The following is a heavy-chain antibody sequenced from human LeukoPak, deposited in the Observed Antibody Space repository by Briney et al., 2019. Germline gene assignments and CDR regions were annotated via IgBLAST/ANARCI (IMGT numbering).Heavy chain of an antibody. CDR2: ISGSGGST. CDR1: GGSFSGYY. J-gene: IGHJ4*02. Sequence: ETLSLTCAVYGGSFSGYYWSWVRQAPGKGLEWVSAISGSGGSTYYADSVKGRFTISRDNSKNTLYLQMNSLRAEDTAVYYCAKDRSSGWFYYFDYWGQGTLVTVSS. V-gene: IGHV3-23*01. D-gene: IGHD6-19*01. CDR3: AKDRSSGWFYYFDY.